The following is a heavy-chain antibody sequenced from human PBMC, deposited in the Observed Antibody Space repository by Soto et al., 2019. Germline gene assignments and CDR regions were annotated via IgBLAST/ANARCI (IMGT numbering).Heavy chain of an antibody. CDR3: ARDLGEEGDDV. V-gene: IGHV1-69*13. CDR2: IIPIFGTA. J-gene: IGHJ6*02. D-gene: IGHD3-16*01. CDR1: GVTFSSYA. Sequence: GASVKVCCKASGVTFSSYAISRVRQAPGQGLEWMGGIIPIFGTANYAQKFQGRVTITADESTSTAYMELSSLRSEDTAVYYCARDLGEEGDDVWGQGTKVNVYS.